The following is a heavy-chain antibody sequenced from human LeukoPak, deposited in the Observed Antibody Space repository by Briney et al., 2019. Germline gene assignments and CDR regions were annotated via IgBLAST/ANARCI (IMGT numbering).Heavy chain of an antibody. D-gene: IGHD2-2*01. CDR1: GGSISSGGYY. V-gene: IGHV4-30-2*01. CDR2: IYHSGST. J-gene: IGHJ4*02. Sequence: SETLSLTCTVSGGSISSGGYYWSWIRQPPGKGLEWIGYIYHSGSTYYNPSLKSRVTISVDRSKNQFSLKLSSVTAADTAVYYCAREPSDCSSTSCYWGQGTLVTVSS. CDR3: AREPSDCSSTSCY.